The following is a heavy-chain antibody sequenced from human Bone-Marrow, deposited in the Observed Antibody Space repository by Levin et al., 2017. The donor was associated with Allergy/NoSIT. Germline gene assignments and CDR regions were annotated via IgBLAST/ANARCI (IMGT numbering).Heavy chain of an antibody. V-gene: IGHV3-66*01. D-gene: IGHD1-7*01. CDR1: GFTVSRNY. J-gene: IGHJ4*02. CDR2: IYSGGDT. CDR3: ARDGPDTATGTP. Sequence: GGSLRLSCAASGFTVSRNYMSWVRQAPGKGLEWVSLIYSGGDTQYADSVKGRFTISRDNSKNTLYLQMNSLRVDDTAVYYCARDGPDTATGTPWGQGTLVTVSS.